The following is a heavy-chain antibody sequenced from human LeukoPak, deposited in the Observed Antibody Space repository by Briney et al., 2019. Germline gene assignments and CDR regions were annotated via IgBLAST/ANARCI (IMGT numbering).Heavy chain of an antibody. Sequence: PSETLSLTCTVSGGSISSGSYYWSWIRQPAGKGLEWIGRIYTSGSTNYNPSLKSRVTISVDTSKNQFSLKLSSVTAADTAVYYCAGTEPMVRLNAFDIWGQGTMVTVSS. V-gene: IGHV4-61*02. J-gene: IGHJ3*02. CDR3: AGTEPMVRLNAFDI. CDR2: IYTSGST. CDR1: GGSISSGSYY. D-gene: IGHD3-10*01.